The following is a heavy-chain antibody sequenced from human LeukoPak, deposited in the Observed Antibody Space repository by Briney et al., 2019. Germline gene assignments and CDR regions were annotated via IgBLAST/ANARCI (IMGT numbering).Heavy chain of an antibody. CDR1: GFTFNNYA. CDR3: AKDFVVVPGNVNYFDS. CDR2: ISGSGDNT. D-gene: IGHD2-21*02. Sequence: PGGSLRLSCAASGFTFNNYAMTWVRQAPGKGLEWVSAISGSGDNTYYADSVKGRFTVSRDNSKNTLYVQMKSLRAEDTAVYYCAKDFVVVPGNVNYFDSWGQGTLVTVSS. J-gene: IGHJ4*02. V-gene: IGHV3-23*01.